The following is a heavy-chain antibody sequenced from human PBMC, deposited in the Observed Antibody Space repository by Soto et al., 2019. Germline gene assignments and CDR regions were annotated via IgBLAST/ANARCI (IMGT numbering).Heavy chain of an antibody. V-gene: IGHV1-69*01. CDR1: GGSFSKYG. D-gene: IGHD1-26*01. J-gene: IGHJ6*02. CDR2: IIHMFGIG. Sequence: QVQLVQSGAEVKMPGSSVRVSCKASGGSFSKYGISWVRQAPGQGLEWMGGIIHMFGIGNYAEKFLGRVTITADESTSTSHMELSSLRSEDTAVYFCARGYRENSFYAMDVWGQGTTVTVSS. CDR3: ARGYRENSFYAMDV.